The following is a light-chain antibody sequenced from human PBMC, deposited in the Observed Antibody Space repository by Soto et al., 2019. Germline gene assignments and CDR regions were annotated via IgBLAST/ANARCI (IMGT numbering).Light chain of an antibody. V-gene: IGLV1-40*01. CDR3: QSYDSSLSGSV. CDR1: SFNIGAGYD. J-gene: IGLJ3*02. CDR2: ANN. Sequence: QPVLTQPPSVSGAPGQRVTISCTGSSFNIGAGYDVHWYKQLPGTAPKLLIYANNNRPSGVPDRFSGSKSGTSASLAITGLQAEDEADYYCQSYDSSLSGSVFGGGTKLTVL.